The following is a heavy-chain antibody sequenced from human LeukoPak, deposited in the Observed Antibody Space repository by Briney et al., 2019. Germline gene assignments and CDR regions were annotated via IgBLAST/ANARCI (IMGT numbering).Heavy chain of an antibody. D-gene: IGHD6-6*01. J-gene: IGHJ5*02. Sequence: GESLKISCKGSGYNFINYWIGWVRQMPGKGLEWMGIIYPGDSDTRYSPSFQGQVTISADKSISTAYLQWSSLKASDTAMYYCARWRGIAARDDWFDPWGQGTLVTVSS. CDR2: IYPGDSDT. V-gene: IGHV5-51*01. CDR1: GYNFINYW. CDR3: ARWRGIAARDDWFDP.